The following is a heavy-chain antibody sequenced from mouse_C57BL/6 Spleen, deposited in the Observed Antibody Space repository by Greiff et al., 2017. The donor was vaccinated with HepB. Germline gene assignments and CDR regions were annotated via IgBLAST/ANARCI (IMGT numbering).Heavy chain of an antibody. CDR3: ARGAPDYFDY. V-gene: IGHV1-26*01. J-gene: IGHJ2*01. CDR1: GYTFTDYY. Sequence: VQLQQSGPELVKPGASVKISCKASGYTFTDYYMNWVKQSHGKSLEWIGDINPNNGGTSYNQKFKGKATLTVDKSSSTAYMELRSLTSEDSAVYYCARGAPDYFDYWGQGTTLTVSS. CDR2: INPNNGGT.